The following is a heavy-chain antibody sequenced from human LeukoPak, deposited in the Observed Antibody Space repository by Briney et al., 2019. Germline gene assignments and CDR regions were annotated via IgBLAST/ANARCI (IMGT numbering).Heavy chain of an antibody. J-gene: IGHJ4*02. Sequence: ASVKVSCKASGYTFINHAIHWVRQAPGQRLEWMGWINIGNGNTKYSQNFQGRITITRDTSATTAYMDLSSLRSEDTAMYYCARSGRTPSFDYWGQGTLVTVSS. CDR2: INIGNGNT. V-gene: IGHV1-3*04. CDR1: GYTFINHA. D-gene: IGHD1-26*01. CDR3: ARSGRTPSFDY.